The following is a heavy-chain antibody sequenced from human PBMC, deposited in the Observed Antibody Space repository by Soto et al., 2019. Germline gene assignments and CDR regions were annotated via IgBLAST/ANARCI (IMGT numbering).Heavy chain of an antibody. V-gene: IGHV4-31*03. Sequence: QVQLQESGPGLVKPSQTLSLTCTVSGGSISSGGYYWSWIRQHPGKGLEWIGYIYYSGSTYYNPSLKSRVTIPLDTSKNQFSLKLSSVTAADTAVYYCARASIRFWSGSVVLNWFDPWGQGTLVTVSS. CDR3: ARASIRFWSGSVVLNWFDP. J-gene: IGHJ5*02. CDR2: IYYSGST. D-gene: IGHD3-3*01. CDR1: GGSISSGGYY.